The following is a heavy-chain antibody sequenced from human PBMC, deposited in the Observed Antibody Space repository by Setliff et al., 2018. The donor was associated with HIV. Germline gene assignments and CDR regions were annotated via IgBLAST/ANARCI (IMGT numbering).Heavy chain of an antibody. J-gene: IGHJ4*02. D-gene: IGHD6-19*01. V-gene: IGHV3-64*04. Sequence: PGGSLRLSCSASGFTFSSYAMHWVRQAPGKGLEYVSAISSNGGSTYYADSVKGRLTISRDNSKNTLYLQMNSLRAEDTAVYYCAKAELSSGRYYFDYWGQGTLVTVSS. CDR1: GFTFSSYA. CDR2: ISSNGGST. CDR3: AKAELSSGRYYFDY.